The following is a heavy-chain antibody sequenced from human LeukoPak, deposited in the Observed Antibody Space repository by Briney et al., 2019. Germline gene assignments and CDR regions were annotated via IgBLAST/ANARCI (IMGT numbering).Heavy chain of an antibody. V-gene: IGHV4-34*01. CDR1: GGSFSNYY. D-gene: IGHD3-10*01. CDR2: INDSERI. J-gene: IGHJ1*01. Sequence: HPSETLSLTCAVYGGSFSNYYWGWIRQSPVKGLEWIGEINDSERIIYNPSLKSRVTISVDMSKNQFSLKLSSVTAADTAVYYCARQIGFITMVRGVTAEYFQHWGQGTLVTVSS. CDR3: ARQIGFITMVRGVTAEYFQH.